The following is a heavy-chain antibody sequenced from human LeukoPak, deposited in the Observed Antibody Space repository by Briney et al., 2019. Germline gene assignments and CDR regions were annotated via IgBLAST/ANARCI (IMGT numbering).Heavy chain of an antibody. CDR3: ARAAYPAGGVDY. CDR2: ISSSSSYI. Sequence: GGSLRLSCAASGFTFSNYWMSWVRQAPGKGLEWVSSISSSSSYIYYADSVKGRFTISRDNAKSSLYLQMNSLRAEDTAVYYCARAAYPAGGVDYWGQGTLVTVSS. CDR1: GFTFSNYW. J-gene: IGHJ4*02. D-gene: IGHD4-23*01. V-gene: IGHV3-21*01.